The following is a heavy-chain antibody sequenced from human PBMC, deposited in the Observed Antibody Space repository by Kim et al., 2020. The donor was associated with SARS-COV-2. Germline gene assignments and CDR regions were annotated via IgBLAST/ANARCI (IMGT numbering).Heavy chain of an antibody. V-gene: IGHV4-61*02. CDR2: IYTSGST. CDR3: AREGSQQLGTGSWFDP. J-gene: IGHJ5*02. D-gene: IGHD6-13*01. Sequence: SETLSLTCTVSGGSISSGNYYWSWIRQPAGKGLEWIGRIYTSGSTNYNPSLKSRVTISVDTSKNQFSLKLSSVTAADTAVYYCAREGSQQLGTGSWFDPWGQVSLVTVSS. CDR1: GGSISSGNYY.